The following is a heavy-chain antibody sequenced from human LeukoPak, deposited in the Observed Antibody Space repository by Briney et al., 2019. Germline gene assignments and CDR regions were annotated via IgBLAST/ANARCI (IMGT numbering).Heavy chain of an antibody. D-gene: IGHD2-21*01. CDR3: ARDLGYSSLDA. Sequence: GGSLRLSCAASGFTFNNYAMAWVRQAPGKGLEWVSGISGSGDSTYYAESARGRFTMSRDNSQTTLYVEMNSLTAEDTAVYYCARDLGYSSLDAWGQGTLVTVSS. J-gene: IGHJ5*02. CDR1: GFTFNNYA. V-gene: IGHV3-23*01. CDR2: ISGSGDST.